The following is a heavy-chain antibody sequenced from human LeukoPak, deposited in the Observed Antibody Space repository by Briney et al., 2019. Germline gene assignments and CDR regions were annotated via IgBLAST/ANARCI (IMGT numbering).Heavy chain of an antibody. Sequence: PGRSLRLSCAASGFTFDDYAMHWVRQAPGKGLEWVSGISWNSGSTSYTDSVKGRFTISRDNAKNTLYLQMNSLRAEDTAVYYCARDPGLLSSSSWNFDYWGQGTLVTVSS. J-gene: IGHJ4*02. CDR2: ISWNSGST. D-gene: IGHD6-6*01. CDR1: GFTFDDYA. V-gene: IGHV3-9*01. CDR3: ARDPGLLSSSSWNFDY.